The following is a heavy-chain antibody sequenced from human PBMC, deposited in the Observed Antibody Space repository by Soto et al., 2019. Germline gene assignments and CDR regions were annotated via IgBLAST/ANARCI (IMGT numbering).Heavy chain of an antibody. Sequence: SETLSLTCTVSGGSLSGYYWSWIRQPPGKGLEWIGDFYSSGSPHHNPSLKNRVSISEDRSKNEFSLKLSSVTAADTAIYNCGREFYYDSSGIGFDSWGQGTLVTVSS. V-gene: IGHV4-59*01. D-gene: IGHD3-22*01. CDR2: FYSSGSP. CDR3: GREFYYDSSGIGFDS. J-gene: IGHJ4*02. CDR1: GGSLSGYY.